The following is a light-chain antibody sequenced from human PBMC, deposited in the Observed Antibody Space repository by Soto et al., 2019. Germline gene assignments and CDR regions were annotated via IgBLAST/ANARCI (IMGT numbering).Light chain of an antibody. CDR3: QQYNNCPPWT. V-gene: IGKV3-15*01. Sequence: EIVMTQSPATLSVSPGERATLSCRASQSVSSNLAWYQQKPCQAPRLLIYGASTRATGIPARFSGSGSGTEFTLTISSLQSEDFAVYYCQQYNNCPPWTFGQGTKVEIK. J-gene: IGKJ1*01. CDR1: QSVSSN. CDR2: GAS.